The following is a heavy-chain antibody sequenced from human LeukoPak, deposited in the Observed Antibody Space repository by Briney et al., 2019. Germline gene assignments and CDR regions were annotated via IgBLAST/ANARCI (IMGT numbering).Heavy chain of an antibody. J-gene: IGHJ4*02. V-gene: IGHV3-23*01. CDR2: IVGRGSST. CDR1: GFIFSNYA. Sequence: GGSLRLSCAASGFIFSNYAMSWVRQAPGKGLEWVSAIVGRGSSTYYADSVMGRFTISRDNSKNTLYLQLNRLRAEDTAVYYCAKWGDYDILTGYYDSDYWGQGTLVTVSS. CDR3: AKWGDYDILTGYYDSDY. D-gene: IGHD3-9*01.